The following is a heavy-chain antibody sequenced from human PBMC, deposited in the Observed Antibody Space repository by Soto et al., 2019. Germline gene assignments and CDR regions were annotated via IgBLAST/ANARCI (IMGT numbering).Heavy chain of an antibody. D-gene: IGHD3-10*01. V-gene: IGHV1-69*06. CDR2: LDPVFGTA. CDR1: GGTFSSLA. J-gene: IGHJ4*02. CDR3: ARSPGVFDY. Sequence: QVQLVQSGAEVKKPGSSVKVSCKASGGTFSSLAISWVRQVPGQGLEWMGGLDPVFGTANYAQKFQASVTSTADKSTSTSYMELSSRRSEDTAVYYGARSPGVFDYWGQGTLVTVSS.